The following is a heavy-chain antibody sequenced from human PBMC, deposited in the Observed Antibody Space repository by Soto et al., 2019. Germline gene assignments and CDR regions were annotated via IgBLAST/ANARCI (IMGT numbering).Heavy chain of an antibody. V-gene: IGHV3-11*01. J-gene: IGHJ4*02. D-gene: IGHD6-13*01. CDR1: GFTFSDYY. CDR2: ISSSGSTI. CDR3: AKSYSSSWYRGSDY. Sequence: PGGSLRLSCAASGFTFSDYYMSWIRQAPGKGLEWVSYISSSGSTIYYADSVKGRFTISRDNAKNSLYLQMNSLRAEDTAVYYCAKSYSSSWYRGSDYWGQGALVTVSS.